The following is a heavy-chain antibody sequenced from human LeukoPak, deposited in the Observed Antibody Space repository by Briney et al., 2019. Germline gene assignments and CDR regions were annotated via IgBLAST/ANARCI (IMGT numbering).Heavy chain of an antibody. Sequence: PGGSLRLSCAASGFTFSSYRMNWVRQAPGKGLEWVASIKHDGSEKYYVDSVRGRFTISRDNTMNSLYLQMSSLRAEDTAVYYCATDRGWRTSGYYLYYFEYWGQGTLVTFSS. CDR1: GFTFSSYR. CDR2: IKHDGSEK. V-gene: IGHV3-7*01. CDR3: ATDRGWRTSGYYLYYFEY. D-gene: IGHD3-3*01. J-gene: IGHJ4*02.